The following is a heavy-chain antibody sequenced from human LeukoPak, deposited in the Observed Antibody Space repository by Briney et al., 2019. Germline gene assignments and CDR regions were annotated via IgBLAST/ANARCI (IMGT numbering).Heavy chain of an antibody. D-gene: IGHD5-24*01. CDR2: INHNGNVN. CDR3: ATRWAD. Sequence: PGGSLRLSCAASGFTFSSYWMNWARQAPGKGLEWVASINHNGNVNYYVDSVKGRFTISRDNAKNSLYLQMSNLRAEDTAVYFCATRWADWGQGTLVTVYS. J-gene: IGHJ4*02. V-gene: IGHV3-7*03. CDR1: GFTFSSYW.